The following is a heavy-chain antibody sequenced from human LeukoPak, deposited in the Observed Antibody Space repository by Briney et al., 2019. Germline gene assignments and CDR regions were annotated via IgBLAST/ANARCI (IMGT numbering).Heavy chain of an antibody. CDR3: ARRMAAAGSYWFDP. CDR2: IYYSGST. CDR1: GGFISSYY. V-gene: IGHV4-59*08. D-gene: IGHD6-13*01. Sequence: SETLSLTCPVSGGFISSYYRSWIRQPRGKGLGWTRYIYYSGSTNYNPSLKSRVTTSVDTSKNQFSLKLSSVTAADTAVYYCARRMAAAGSYWFDPWGQGPLVTVS. J-gene: IGHJ5*02.